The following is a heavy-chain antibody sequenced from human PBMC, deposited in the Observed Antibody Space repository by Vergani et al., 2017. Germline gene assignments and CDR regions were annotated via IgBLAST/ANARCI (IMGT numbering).Heavy chain of an antibody. J-gene: IGHJ6*04. CDR2: IIPIFGTA. Sequence: QVQLVQSGAEVKKPGSSVKVSCKASGGTFSSYAISWVRQAPGQGLEWMGGIIPIFGTANYAQKFQGRVTITADESTSTAYMGLSSLRSEDTAVYYCARASRYCSGGSCYVSLGEPVDVWGKGTTVTVSS. CDR3: ARASRYCSGGSCYVSLGEPVDV. CDR1: GGTFSSYA. D-gene: IGHD2-15*01. V-gene: IGHV1-69*01.